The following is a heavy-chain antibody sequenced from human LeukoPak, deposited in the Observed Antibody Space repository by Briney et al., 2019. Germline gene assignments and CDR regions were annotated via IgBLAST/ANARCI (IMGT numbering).Heavy chain of an antibody. CDR1: GFTFSSYW. J-gene: IGHJ4*02. V-gene: IGHV3-7*01. D-gene: IGHD3-22*01. CDR3: VRDDDRPDNGLDY. CDR2: IKQDGGEK. Sequence: GGSLRLSCAASGFTFSSYWMTWVRQAPGKGLEWVANIKQDGGEKYYVDSVKGRFTISRDNAKNSLYLQMNSLRAEDTAVYYCVRDDDRPDNGLDYWGQGTLVTVSS.